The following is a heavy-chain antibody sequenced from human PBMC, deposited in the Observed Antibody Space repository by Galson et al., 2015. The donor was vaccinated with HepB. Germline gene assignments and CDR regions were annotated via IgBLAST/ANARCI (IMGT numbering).Heavy chain of an antibody. V-gene: IGHV5-51*01. J-gene: IGHJ5*02. Sequence: QSGAEVKKPGESLKISCKGSGHSFTSYWIGWVRQMPGKGLEWMGIIYPGDSDTRYSPSFQGQVTISADKSISTAYLQWSSLKASDTAMYYCARTRDPRSRNYDFWSGYYSDWFDPWGQGTLVTVSS. CDR1: GHSFTSYW. CDR2: IYPGDSDT. D-gene: IGHD3-3*01. CDR3: ARTRDPRSRNYDFWSGYYSDWFDP.